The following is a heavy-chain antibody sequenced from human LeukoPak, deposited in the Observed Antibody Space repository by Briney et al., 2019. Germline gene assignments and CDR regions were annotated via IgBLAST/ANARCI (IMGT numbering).Heavy chain of an antibody. CDR1: GYTFTNCH. CDR2: INPSGGST. Sequence: ASVKVSCKASGYTFTNCHLHWVRQAPGQGLEWMGIINPSGGSTSYAQKFQDRVTMTRDTSTSTVYMELNSLRSEDTAVYYCARATWYGGNPSGAFDIWGQGTMVTVSS. V-gene: IGHV1-46*01. CDR3: ARATWYGGNPSGAFDI. J-gene: IGHJ3*02. D-gene: IGHD4/OR15-4a*01.